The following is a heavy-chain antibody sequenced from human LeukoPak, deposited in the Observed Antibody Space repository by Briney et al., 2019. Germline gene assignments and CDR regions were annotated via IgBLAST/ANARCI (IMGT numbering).Heavy chain of an antibody. J-gene: IGHJ4*02. D-gene: IGHD3-10*01. CDR2: ISGSGGST. CDR3: AKEGSALWFGELSYYFDY. Sequence: GGSLRLSCAASGFTFSSYAMSWVRQASGKGLEWVSAISGSGGSTYYADSVKGRFTISRDNFKNTVFLQMNSLRVEDTAVYYCAKEGSALWFGELSYYFDYWGQGTLVTVS. CDR1: GFTFSSYA. V-gene: IGHV3-23*01.